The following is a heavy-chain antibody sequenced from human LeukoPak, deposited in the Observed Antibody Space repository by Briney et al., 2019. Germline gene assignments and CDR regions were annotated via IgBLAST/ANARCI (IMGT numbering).Heavy chain of an antibody. Sequence: ASVKVSCKASGYTFTGYYMHWVRQAPGQGLEWMGWINANSGGTNFAQRFQARVTMTRDTSISTAYMELSRLRSDDTAVYYRARVHASSPFDYWGQGTLVTVSS. V-gene: IGHV1-2*02. CDR3: ARVHASSPFDY. CDR2: INANSGGT. D-gene: IGHD6-6*01. J-gene: IGHJ4*02. CDR1: GYTFTGYY.